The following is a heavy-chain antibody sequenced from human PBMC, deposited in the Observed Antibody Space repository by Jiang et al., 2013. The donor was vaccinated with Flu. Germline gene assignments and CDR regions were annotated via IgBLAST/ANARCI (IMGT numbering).Heavy chain of an antibody. J-gene: IGHJ1*01. V-gene: IGHV3-21*01. Sequence: AASGFTFSSYGMHWVRQAPGKGLEWVSSISSSSSYIYYADSVKGRFTISRDNAKNSLYLQMNSLRAEDTAVYYCARDGGYCSGGSCASRGRFQHWGQGTLVTVSS. CDR1: GFTFSSYG. CDR3: ARDGGYCSGGSCASRGRFQH. D-gene: IGHD2-15*01. CDR2: ISSSSSYI.